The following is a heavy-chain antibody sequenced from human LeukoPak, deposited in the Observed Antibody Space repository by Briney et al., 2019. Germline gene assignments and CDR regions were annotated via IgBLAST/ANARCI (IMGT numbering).Heavy chain of an antibody. CDR1: GGSVSSGSYS. CDR2: ICYSGST. V-gene: IGHV4-61*01. D-gene: IGHD4-23*01. J-gene: IGHJ3*02. CDR3: ARPTVDTDYGGNPRPSAFDI. Sequence: PSETLSLTCTVSGGSVSSGSYSWTRIRQPPGKGLGWIGYICYSGSTNYNPSLKSRVTISVDTSKNQFSLKLSSVTAADTAVYYCARPTVDTDYGGNPRPSAFDIWGQGTMVTVSS.